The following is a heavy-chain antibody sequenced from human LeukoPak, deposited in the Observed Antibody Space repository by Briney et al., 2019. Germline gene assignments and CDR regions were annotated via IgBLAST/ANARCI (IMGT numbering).Heavy chain of an antibody. J-gene: IGHJ4*02. Sequence: GGSLRLSCAASGFTFSSYWMSWVRQAPGKGLEWVANIKEDGSEKYYVDSVKGRFSISRDNAKNSLYLQMNSLRAEDTAVYYCARVGEMAGFDYWGQGTLVTVSS. CDR3: ARVGEMAGFDY. D-gene: IGHD5-24*01. V-gene: IGHV3-7*05. CDR1: GFTFSSYW. CDR2: IKEDGSEK.